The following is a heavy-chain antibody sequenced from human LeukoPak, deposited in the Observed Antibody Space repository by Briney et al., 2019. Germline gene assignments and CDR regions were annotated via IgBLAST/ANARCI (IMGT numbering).Heavy chain of an antibody. CDR1: GGSISSSSYY. V-gene: IGHV4-39*01. D-gene: IGHD3-22*01. CDR2: IYYSGST. J-gene: IGHJ4*02. CDR3: ARLGTTIVVGPVDY. Sequence: PSETLSLTCTVSGGSISSSSYYWGWIRQPPGKGLEWIGSIYYSGSTYYNPSLKSRVTISVDTSKNQFSLKLSSVTAADTAVYYCARLGTTIVVGPVDYWGQGTLVTVSS.